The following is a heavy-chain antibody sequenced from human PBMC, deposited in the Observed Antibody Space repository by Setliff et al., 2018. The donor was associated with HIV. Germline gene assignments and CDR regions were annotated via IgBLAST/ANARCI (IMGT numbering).Heavy chain of an antibody. CDR1: GFTFSSYG. CDR2: ISNSSPGNT. D-gene: IGHD1-1*01. CDR3: ASARIPPGGTSTSFDY. J-gene: IGHJ4*02. Sequence: PGGSLRLSCAASGFTFSSYGMNWVRQAPGKGLEWVSAISNSSPGNTYYADSVRGRFTISRDNSKNTLYLQVNSLRPEDTAVYYCASARIPPGGTSTSFDYWGQGTLVTVSS. V-gene: IGHV3-23*01.